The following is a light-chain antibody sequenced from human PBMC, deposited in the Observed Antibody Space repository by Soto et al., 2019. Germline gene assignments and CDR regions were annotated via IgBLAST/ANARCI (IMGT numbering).Light chain of an antibody. J-gene: IGKJ3*01. V-gene: IGKV1-5*03. CDR3: QQYNSYPLT. CDR2: KAS. Sequence: DIQMTQSPSTLSASVGDRVTVTCRASQSISIWLAWYQQKPGKAPRLLIYKASSLESGVPSRFSGSGSGTEFTLTISSLQPDDFATYYCQQYNSYPLTFGPGIRVDIK. CDR1: QSISIW.